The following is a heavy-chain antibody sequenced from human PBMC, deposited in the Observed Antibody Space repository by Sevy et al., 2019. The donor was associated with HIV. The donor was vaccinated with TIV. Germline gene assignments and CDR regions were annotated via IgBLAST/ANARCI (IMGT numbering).Heavy chain of an antibody. V-gene: IGHV3-48*02. Sequence: GGSLRLSCAASGFTFSSYSMNWVRQAPGKGLEWVSYISSSSSTIYYADSVKGRFTISRDNAKNSLYLQMNSLRDEDTAGYYCASDLDDYVWGSYRYFDYWGQGTLVTVSS. CDR2: ISSSSSTI. J-gene: IGHJ4*02. D-gene: IGHD3-16*02. CDR3: ASDLDDYVWGSYRYFDY. CDR1: GFTFSSYS.